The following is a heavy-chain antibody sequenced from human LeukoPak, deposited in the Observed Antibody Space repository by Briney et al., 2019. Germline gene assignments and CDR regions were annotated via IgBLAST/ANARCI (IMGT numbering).Heavy chain of an antibody. D-gene: IGHD3-3*01. CDR3: AREGIKIFGGWAPFDP. Sequence: ASVNVPCKASGYTFTDNYIHWVRQAPGQGLEWMGWINPLSGGPMYAQKFQGRVTMTRDTSLSTAYIELNGLKSDDTAIYYCAREGIKIFGGWAPFDPWGQGTLVTVS. V-gene: IGHV1-2*02. CDR1: GYTFTDNY. J-gene: IGHJ5*02. CDR2: INPLSGGP.